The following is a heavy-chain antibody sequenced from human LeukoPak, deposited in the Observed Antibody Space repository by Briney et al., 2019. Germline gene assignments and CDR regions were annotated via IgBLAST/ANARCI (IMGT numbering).Heavy chain of an antibody. CDR2: IYTSGST. CDR3: AIYCSHTSCYTGGGFQH. V-gene: IGHV4-61*02. Sequence: SETLSLTCTVSGGSISSGGYFWSWIRQPAGKGLEWIGRIYTSGSTNYNPSLNSRVTISVDRSTNQFSLRLTSVTAADTAVYYCAIYCSHTSCYTGGGFQHWGQGTLVTVSS. J-gene: IGHJ1*01. CDR1: GGSISSGGYF. D-gene: IGHD2-2*02.